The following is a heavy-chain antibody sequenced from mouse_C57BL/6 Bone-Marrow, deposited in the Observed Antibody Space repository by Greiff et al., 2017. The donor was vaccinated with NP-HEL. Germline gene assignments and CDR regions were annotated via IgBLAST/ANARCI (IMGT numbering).Heavy chain of an antibody. V-gene: IGHV1-7*01. Sequence: QVQLQQSGAELAKPGASVKLSCKASGYTFTSYWMHWVKQRPGQGLEWIGYINPSSGYTKYNQKFKDKATLPADKSSSTAYMQLSSLTYEDSAVYYCARRGYGSLYYFDYWGQGTTLTVSS. CDR1: GYTFTSYW. J-gene: IGHJ2*01. CDR3: ARRGYGSLYYFDY. CDR2: INPSSGYT. D-gene: IGHD1-1*01.